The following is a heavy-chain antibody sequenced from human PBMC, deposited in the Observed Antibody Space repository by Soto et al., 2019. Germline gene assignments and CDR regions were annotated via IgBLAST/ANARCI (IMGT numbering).Heavy chain of an antibody. Sequence: SETLSLTCTVSGGSISSSSYYWGWIRQPPGKGLEWIGSIYYSGSTYYNPSLKSRVTISVDTSKNQFSLKLSSVTAADTAVYYCARPGQDSSRPIDYWGQGTLVTVSS. CDR3: ARPGQDSSRPIDY. V-gene: IGHV4-39*01. D-gene: IGHD6-13*01. CDR2: IYYSGST. J-gene: IGHJ4*02. CDR1: GGSISSSSYY.